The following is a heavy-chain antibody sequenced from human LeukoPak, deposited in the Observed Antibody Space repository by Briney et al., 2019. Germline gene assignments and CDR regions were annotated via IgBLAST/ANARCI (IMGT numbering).Heavy chain of an antibody. CDR1: GYTFTSYG. Sequence: ASVKVSCKASGYTFTSYGISWVRQAPGQGLEWMGWISADNGDTNYAQRLQGRVTMTTDTSTSTAYMELRSLRSGDTAVYYCATYYYDSSGYLPDYWGQGTLVTVSS. D-gene: IGHD3-22*01. V-gene: IGHV1-18*01. CDR3: ATYYYDSSGYLPDY. CDR2: ISADNGDT. J-gene: IGHJ4*02.